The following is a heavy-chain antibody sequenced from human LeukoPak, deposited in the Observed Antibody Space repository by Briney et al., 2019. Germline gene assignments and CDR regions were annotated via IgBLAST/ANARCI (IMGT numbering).Heavy chain of an antibody. CDR3: AKERVKLAARPVGLDY. D-gene: IGHD6-6*01. Sequence: GGSLRLSCAASGFTFSNYVMQWVRRAPGKGLEWVALIAHDGSNKYYADSVKGRFTISRENSKNTVYLQMNSLKAEDTALYCCAKERVKLAARPVGLDYWGQGTLVTVSS. CDR2: IAHDGSNK. V-gene: IGHV3-30*18. J-gene: IGHJ4*02. CDR1: GFTFSNYV.